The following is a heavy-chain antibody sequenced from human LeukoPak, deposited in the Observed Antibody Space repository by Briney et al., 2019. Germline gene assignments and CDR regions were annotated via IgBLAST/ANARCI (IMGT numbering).Heavy chain of an antibody. Sequence: PSETLSLTCTVSGGSISSYYWSWIRQPPGKGLEWIGYIYYSGSTNYNPSLKSRVTISVDTSKNQFSLQLNSVTPDDTAVYYCARDVNYGPFDYWGQGILVTVSS. CDR3: ARDVNYGPFDY. D-gene: IGHD3-10*01. J-gene: IGHJ4*02. CDR2: IYYSGST. V-gene: IGHV4-59*12. CDR1: GGSISSYY.